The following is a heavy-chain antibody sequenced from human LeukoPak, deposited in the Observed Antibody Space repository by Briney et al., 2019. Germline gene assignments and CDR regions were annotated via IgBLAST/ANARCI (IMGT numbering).Heavy chain of an antibody. D-gene: IGHD3-10*01. J-gene: IGHJ5*02. Sequence: ASVKVSCKASGGTFSSYAISWVRQATGQGLEWMGGIIPIFGTANYAQKFQGRVTITADESTSTAYMELSSLRSEDTAVYYCARVTMVRGVIHWFDPWGQGTLVTVSS. CDR2: IIPIFGTA. V-gene: IGHV1-69*13. CDR1: GGTFSSYA. CDR3: ARVTMVRGVIHWFDP.